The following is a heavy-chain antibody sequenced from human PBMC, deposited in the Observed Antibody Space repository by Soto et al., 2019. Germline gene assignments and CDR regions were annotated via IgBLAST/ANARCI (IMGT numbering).Heavy chain of an antibody. V-gene: IGHV1-18*01. Sequence: ASVKVSCKASGYTFTSYGISWVRQAPGQGLEWMGWISAYNGNTNYAQKLQGRVTMTTDTSTSTAYVELRSLRSDDTAVYYCARGDCGGDCYYYYYYGMDVWGQGTTVTVSS. CDR2: ISAYNGNT. D-gene: IGHD2-21*02. J-gene: IGHJ6*02. CDR3: ARGDCGGDCYYYYYYGMDV. CDR1: GYTFTSYG.